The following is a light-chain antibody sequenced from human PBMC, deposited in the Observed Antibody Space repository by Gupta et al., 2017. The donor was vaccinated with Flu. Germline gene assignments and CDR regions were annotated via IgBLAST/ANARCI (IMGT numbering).Light chain of an antibody. V-gene: IGKV3-15*01. CDR2: GAS. CDR1: QSVSSN. J-gene: IGKJ2*03. CDR3: QQENNWASS. Sequence: EIVMTQSPATLSVSPGERATLSCRASQSVSSNLAWYQQKPGQAPRLLIYGASTRATGIPARFSGSGSVTXFTLTIXSLQSEDFAVYYCQQENNWASSFGXGTKLEIK.